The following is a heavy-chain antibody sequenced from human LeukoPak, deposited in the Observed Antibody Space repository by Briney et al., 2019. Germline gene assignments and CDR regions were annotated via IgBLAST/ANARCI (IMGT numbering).Heavy chain of an antibody. J-gene: IGHJ3*01. CDR1: GFSFSSHV. CDR2: IWYDGVNK. CDR3: ARDFCSGGSCYPDAFDV. Sequence: GGSLRLSCAASGFSFSSHVMHWVRQAPGKGLEWVAVIWYDGVNKYYADSVKGRFTISRDNSKNTLYMQMNSLRVEDTAVYYCARDFCSGGSCYPDAFDVWGQGTMVTVSS. D-gene: IGHD2-15*01. V-gene: IGHV3-33*01.